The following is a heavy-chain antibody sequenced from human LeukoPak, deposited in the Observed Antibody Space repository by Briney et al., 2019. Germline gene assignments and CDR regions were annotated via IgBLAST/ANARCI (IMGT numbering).Heavy chain of an antibody. Sequence: SETLSLTCTVSGGSISSYYWSWIRQPPGKGLEWIEYIYYSGSTNYNPSLKSRVTISVDTSKNQFSLKLSSVTAADTAVYYCARIAAASAPAFDIWGQGTMVTVSP. CDR1: GGSISSYY. J-gene: IGHJ3*02. CDR3: ARIAAASAPAFDI. CDR2: IYYSGST. D-gene: IGHD6-13*01. V-gene: IGHV4-59*01.